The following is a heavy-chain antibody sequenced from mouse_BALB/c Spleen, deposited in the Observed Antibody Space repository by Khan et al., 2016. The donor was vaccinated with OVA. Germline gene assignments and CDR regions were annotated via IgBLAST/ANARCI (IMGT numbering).Heavy chain of an antibody. D-gene: IGHD2-14*01. CDR2: INPRSGYT. J-gene: IGHJ4*01. V-gene: IGHV1-4*01. Sequence: QVQLKESGAELARPGASVKMSCKASGYSFNSHTMHWVKQRPGQGLEWIGYINPRSGYTNYNQKFNDKATLTADKSSSTAYMQLSSLTSEDSAVYYCARRTTGYALDYWGQGTSVTVSS. CDR3: ARRTTGYALDY. CDR1: GYSFNSHT.